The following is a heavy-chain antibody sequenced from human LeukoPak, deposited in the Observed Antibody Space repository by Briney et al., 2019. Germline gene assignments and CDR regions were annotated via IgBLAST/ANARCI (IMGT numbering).Heavy chain of an antibody. CDR2: ISAYNGNT. Sequence: GASVKVSCKASGYTFTSYGISWVRQAPGQGLEWMGWISAYNGNTNYAQKLQGRVTMTTDTSTSTAYMELRSLRSDDTAVYYCARDQDIAAAGPFDYWGQGTLVTVSS. V-gene: IGHV1-18*01. CDR1: GYTFTSYG. D-gene: IGHD6-13*01. J-gene: IGHJ4*02. CDR3: ARDQDIAAAGPFDY.